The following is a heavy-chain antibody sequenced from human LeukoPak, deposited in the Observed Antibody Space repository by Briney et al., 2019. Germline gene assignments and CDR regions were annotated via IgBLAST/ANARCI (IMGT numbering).Heavy chain of an antibody. V-gene: IGHV1-8*01. D-gene: IGHD6-19*01. J-gene: IGHJ4*02. CDR1: GYTFTNYD. Sequence: GASVKVSCKTSGYTFTNYDINWVRQATGQGFEWLGWMSPNNGNTGYAQKFQGRVTMTRDTSINTAYMELSSLRSEDTAVYYCASRAVAGTGIGNYFDYWGQGTLVTVSS. CDR2: MSPNNGNT. CDR3: ASRAVAGTGIGNYFDY.